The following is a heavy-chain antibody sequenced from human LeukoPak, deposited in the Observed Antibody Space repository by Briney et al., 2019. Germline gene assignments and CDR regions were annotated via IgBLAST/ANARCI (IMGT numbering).Heavy chain of an antibody. J-gene: IGHJ4*02. V-gene: IGHV4-59*01. CDR3: ARGGIHDYGDSDY. CDR1: AGSISTYY. Sequence: SETLSLTCTVSAGSISTYYWSWIRQPPGKGLEWVGYIYNSGSTNYNPSLESRVTISVDTSKNRFSLKLSSVTAADTAVYYCARGGIHDYGDSDYWGQETLVTVSS. CDR2: IYNSGST. D-gene: IGHD4-17*01.